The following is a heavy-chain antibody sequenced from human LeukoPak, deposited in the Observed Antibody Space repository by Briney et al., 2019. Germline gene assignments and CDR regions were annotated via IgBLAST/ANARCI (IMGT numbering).Heavy chain of an antibody. CDR1: VDSLSDGNYY. CDR3: ESTLNSDVGLPYFEP. D-gene: IGHD1-26*01. Sequence: TLSLTRGASVDSLSDGNYYWGWFPRPPGKGLGRVDYMLYSESTQYNPSLKRRVTISVHNSKNQLYLHMRSVTAADPAVYYRESTLNSDVGLPYFEPCGQGALVTVSS. V-gene: IGHV4-61*01. J-gene: IGHJ4*02. CDR2: MLYSEST.